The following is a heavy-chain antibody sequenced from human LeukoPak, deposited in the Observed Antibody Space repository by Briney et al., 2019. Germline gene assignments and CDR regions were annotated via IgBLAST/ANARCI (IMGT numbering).Heavy chain of an antibody. Sequence: GGSLRLSCAASGFTFSSYGMHWVRQAPGKGLEWVAFIRYDGSNKYYADSVRGRFTISRDNSKNTLYLQMGSLRAEDMAVYYCARAGSGGNYYYYYYMDVWGKGTTVTISS. V-gene: IGHV3-30*02. CDR3: ARAGSGGNYYYYYYMDV. J-gene: IGHJ6*03. CDR1: GFTFSSYG. CDR2: IRYDGSNK. D-gene: IGHD2-15*01.